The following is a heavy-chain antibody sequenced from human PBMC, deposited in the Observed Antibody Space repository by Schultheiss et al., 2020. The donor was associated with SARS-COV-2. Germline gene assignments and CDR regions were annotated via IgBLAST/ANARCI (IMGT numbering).Heavy chain of an antibody. D-gene: IGHD3-22*01. V-gene: IGHV3-30*01. CDR1: GFTFSNYA. CDR3: ARPSDNSGYDV. J-gene: IGHJ6*02. CDR2: ISYDGSNK. Sequence: GGSLRLSCAASGFTFSNYALHWARQAPGKGLEWVAVISYDGSNKYYADSVKGRFTISRDNSKNTLYLQMNSLRAEDTAVYYCARPSDNSGYDVWGQGTTVTVSS.